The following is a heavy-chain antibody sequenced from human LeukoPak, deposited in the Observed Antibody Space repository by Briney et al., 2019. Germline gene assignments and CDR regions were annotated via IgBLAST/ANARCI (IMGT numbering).Heavy chain of an antibody. J-gene: IGHJ6*02. D-gene: IGHD2-2*01. CDR1: GFTFSSYS. Sequence: GGSLRLSCAASGFTFSSYSMNWVRQAPGKGLEWVSSISSSSSYIYYADSVKGRFTISRDNAKNSLYLQMNSLRAEDTAVYYCARDLEVVVPSSTWGYYGMDVWGQGTTVTVSS. CDR2: ISSSSSYI. CDR3: ARDLEVVVPSSTWGYYGMDV. V-gene: IGHV3-21*01.